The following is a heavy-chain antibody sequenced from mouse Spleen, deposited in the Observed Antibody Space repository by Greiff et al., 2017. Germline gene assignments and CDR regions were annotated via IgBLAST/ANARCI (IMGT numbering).Heavy chain of an antibody. D-gene: IGHD1-1*01. Sequence: VMLVESGAELARPGASVKLSCKASGYTFTSYGISWVKQRTGQGLEWIGEIYPRSGNTYYNEKFKGKATLTADKSSSTAYMELRSLTSEDSAVYFCARSDYYGSSGYYFDYWGQGTTLTVSS. V-gene: IGHV1-81*01. CDR3: ARSDYYGSSGYYFDY. J-gene: IGHJ2*01. CDR2: IYPRSGNT. CDR1: GYTFTSYG.